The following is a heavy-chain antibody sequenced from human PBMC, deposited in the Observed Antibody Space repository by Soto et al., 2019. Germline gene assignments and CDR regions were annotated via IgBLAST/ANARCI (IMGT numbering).Heavy chain of an antibody. CDR2: IIPSFGTA. CDR1: GGTFSSYA. V-gene: IGHV1-69*01. Sequence: QVQLVQSGAEVKKPGSSVKVSCKASGGTFSSYAISWVRQAPGQGLEWMGGIIPSFGTANYAQKFQGRVTITADESTSTAYMELSSLRSEDTAVYYCARERITIFGVVISRTDYYYYGMDVWGQGTTVTVSS. CDR3: ARERITIFGVVISRTDYYYYGMDV. D-gene: IGHD3-3*01. J-gene: IGHJ6*02.